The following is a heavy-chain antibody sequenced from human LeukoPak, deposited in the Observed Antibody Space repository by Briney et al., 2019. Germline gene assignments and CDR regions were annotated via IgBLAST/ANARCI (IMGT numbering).Heavy chain of an antibody. J-gene: IGHJ5*02. Sequence: SETLSLTCAVYGGSFSGYYWGWIRQPPGKGLEWIGSIYYSGSTYYNPSLKSRVTISVDTSKNQFSLKLSSVTAADTAVYYCARPSTYYYGSGSYQNWFDPWGQGTLVTVSS. CDR1: GGSFSGYY. CDR2: IYYSGST. V-gene: IGHV4-39*01. CDR3: ARPSTYYYGSGSYQNWFDP. D-gene: IGHD3-10*01.